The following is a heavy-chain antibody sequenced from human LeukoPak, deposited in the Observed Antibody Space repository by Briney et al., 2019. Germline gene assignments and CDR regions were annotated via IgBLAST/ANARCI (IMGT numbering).Heavy chain of an antibody. Sequence: GGSLRLSCAASGFTFSHYWMSWVRQAPGKGLEWVSAISGSGGSTYYADSVKGRFTISRDNSKNTLYLQMNSLRAEDTAVYYCAKGGGSPANYYYYGMDVWGQGTTVTVSS. CDR1: GFTFSHYW. J-gene: IGHJ6*02. D-gene: IGHD1-26*01. CDR3: AKGGGSPANYYYYGMDV. CDR2: ISGSGGST. V-gene: IGHV3-23*01.